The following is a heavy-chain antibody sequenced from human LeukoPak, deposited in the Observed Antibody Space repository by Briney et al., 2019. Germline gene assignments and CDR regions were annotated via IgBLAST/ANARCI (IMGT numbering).Heavy chain of an antibody. Sequence: GGSLRLSCAASGFTFNSYWMHWVRQAPGKGLVWVSRVNSDGRYTSFADSVKGRFTISRDNAKNTLYLQMNSLRAEDTAVYYCARHQPLDYWGPGTLVTVSS. CDR1: GFTFNSYW. CDR3: ARHQPLDY. J-gene: IGHJ4*02. V-gene: IGHV3-74*01. CDR2: VNSDGRYT.